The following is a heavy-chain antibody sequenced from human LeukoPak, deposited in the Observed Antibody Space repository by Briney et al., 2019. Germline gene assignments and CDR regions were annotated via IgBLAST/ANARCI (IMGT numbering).Heavy chain of an antibody. CDR1: GGSISSYY. J-gene: IGHJ5*02. CDR2: INHSGST. D-gene: IGHD3-22*01. Sequence: SETLSLTCTVSGGSISSYYWSWIRQPPGKGLEWIGEINHSGSTNYNPSLKSRVTISVDTSKNQFSLKLSSVTAADTAVYYCASLYYDTANNWFDPWGQGTLVTVSS. V-gene: IGHV4-34*01. CDR3: ASLYYDTANNWFDP.